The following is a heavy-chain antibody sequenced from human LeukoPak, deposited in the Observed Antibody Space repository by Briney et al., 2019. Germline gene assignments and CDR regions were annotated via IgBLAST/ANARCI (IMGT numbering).Heavy chain of an antibody. V-gene: IGHV3-9*01. CDR2: ISWSSGSI. CDR3: ARSRYCSGGSCYFFDY. D-gene: IGHD2-15*01. CDR1: GFTFDDYA. J-gene: IGHJ4*02. Sequence: GGSLRLSCAASGFTFDDYAMHWVRQAPGKGLEWVSGISWSSGSIGYADSVKGRFTISRDNAKNSLYLQMNSLRAEDTALYYCARSRYCSGGSCYFFDYWGQGTLVTVSS.